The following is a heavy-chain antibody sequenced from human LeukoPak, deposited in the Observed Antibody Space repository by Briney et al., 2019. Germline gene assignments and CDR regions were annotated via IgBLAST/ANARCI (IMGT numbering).Heavy chain of an antibody. CDR1: GYSVTSYL. CDR3: ARREAYSTLIDY. V-gene: IGHV5-51*01. J-gene: IGHJ4*02. CDR2: IYPGDSDT. D-gene: IGHD6-13*01. Sequence: GESLKISCKCYGYSVTSYLICWVREMHGKGLGWMGIIYPGDSDTRYSPSFQGQVTISADKSISTAYLQWSSLKASDTAMYYCARREAYSTLIDYWGQGTLVTVSS.